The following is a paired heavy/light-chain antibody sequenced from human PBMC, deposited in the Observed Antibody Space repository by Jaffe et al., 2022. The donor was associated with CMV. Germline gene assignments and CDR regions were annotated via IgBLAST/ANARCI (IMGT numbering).Heavy chain of an antibody. V-gene: IGHV4-34*01. J-gene: IGHJ4*02. CDR1: DGPLRDYY. CDR2: INHSGST. D-gene: IGHD3-3*01. Sequence: QVQLKQWGAGLLKPSETLSLTCAVYDGPLRDYYWSWIRQPPGKGLEWLGEINHSGSTNYSPSLKSRITISVDTSKNHFSLKLSSVTAADTAVYYCARKNWRAVASTRGAFDHWGQGTLVMVST. CDR3: ARKNWRAVASTRGAFDH.
Light chain of an antibody. Sequence: SYVLTQPPSVSVAPGKTANITCGGNNIGSKSVHWYQQKPGQAPVLVIFYDDDRPSGIPERFSGANSGNTATLTISTVEAGDEADYFCQVWDSTSDHFYVFGGGTKVTVL. CDR2: YDD. CDR3: QVWDSTSDHFYV. J-gene: IGLJ1*01. V-gene: IGLV3-21*04. CDR1: NIGSKS.